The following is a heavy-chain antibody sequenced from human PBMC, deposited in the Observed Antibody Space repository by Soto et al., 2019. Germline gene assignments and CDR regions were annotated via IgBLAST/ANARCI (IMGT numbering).Heavy chain of an antibody. J-gene: IGHJ3*02. V-gene: IGHV3-13*01. Sequence: GGSLRLSCAASGFTFSSYDMHWVRQATGKGLEWVSAIGNAGDTYYPGSVKGRFTISRENAKNSLYLQMNSLLAGDTTVYYCARVYSSSSGVADAFDILGQGTMVTVSS. D-gene: IGHD6-6*01. CDR3: ARVYSSSSGVADAFDI. CDR1: GFTFSSYD. CDR2: IGNAGDT.